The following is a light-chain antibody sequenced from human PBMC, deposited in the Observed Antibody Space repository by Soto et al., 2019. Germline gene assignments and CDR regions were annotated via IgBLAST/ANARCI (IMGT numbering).Light chain of an antibody. Sequence: EIVMTQSPATLSLSPGERATLSCRASQSVGNSLAWYQLKPGQVPRLLIFDTYTRATGTPARFSGSGSGAEFTLTISSLKSEDFAIYSCLQYNFWRPYSFGQGTKVDIK. CDR3: LQYNFWRPYS. CDR1: QSVGNS. J-gene: IGKJ2*03. V-gene: IGKV3-15*01. CDR2: DTY.